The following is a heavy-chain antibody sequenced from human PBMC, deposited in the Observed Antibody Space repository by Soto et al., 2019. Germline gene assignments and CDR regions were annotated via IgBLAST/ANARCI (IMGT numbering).Heavy chain of an antibody. V-gene: IGHV3-30-3*01. Sequence: PGGSLRLSCTASGFTFSIYAMHWVRQAPGKGLEWVAIISYDGTKIDYAGSVKGRFTISRDNSKNSLYLQINSLTTEDTAVYYCARRDFYCRGRNCYSGDYAMDVWGQGTTVTVSS. D-gene: IGHD2-15*01. CDR3: ARRDFYCRGRNCYSGDYAMDV. CDR2: ISYDGTKI. J-gene: IGHJ6*02. CDR1: GFTFSIYA.